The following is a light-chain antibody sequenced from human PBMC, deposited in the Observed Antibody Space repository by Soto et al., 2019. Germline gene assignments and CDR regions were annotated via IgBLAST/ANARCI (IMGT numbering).Light chain of an antibody. Sequence: EIVMTQSPATLSVSRGERATLSCRASQSVSSNLSWYQQKPGQAPRLLIYGASTRATGIPAKFSGSGSGTEFTLTISSLQSEDFAVYYCQQYNKWPRTFGQGTRWIS. V-gene: IGKV3D-15*01. CDR3: QQYNKWPRT. CDR2: GAS. CDR1: QSVSSN. J-gene: IGKJ1*01.